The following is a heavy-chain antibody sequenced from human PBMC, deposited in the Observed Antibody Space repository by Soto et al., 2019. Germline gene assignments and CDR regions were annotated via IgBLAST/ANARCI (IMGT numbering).Heavy chain of an antibody. Sequence: GASVKVSCKASGYTFTSYGISWVRQAPGQGLEWMGWISAYSGNTNYAQKLQGRVTMTTDTSTSTAYMELRSLRSDDTAVYYCAREEDSSGWYWFDPWGQGTLVTVS. D-gene: IGHD6-19*01. CDR2: ISAYSGNT. CDR1: GYTFTSYG. J-gene: IGHJ5*02. V-gene: IGHV1-18*04. CDR3: AREEDSSGWYWFDP.